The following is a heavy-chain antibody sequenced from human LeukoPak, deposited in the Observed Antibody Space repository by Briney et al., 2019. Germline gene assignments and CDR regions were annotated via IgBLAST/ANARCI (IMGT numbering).Heavy chain of an antibody. J-gene: IGHJ4*02. Sequence: GGSLRLSCAASGFTFSSYAMSWVRQAPGKGLEWVSLISGSGSSTSYADSVKGRFTISRDNSKDTLYLQMNDLRPDDMAIYYCAKRNTMVRGGPCFDYWGQGLLVTVSS. V-gene: IGHV3-23*01. D-gene: IGHD3-10*01. CDR1: GFTFSSYA. CDR3: AKRNTMVRGGPCFDY. CDR2: ISGSGSST.